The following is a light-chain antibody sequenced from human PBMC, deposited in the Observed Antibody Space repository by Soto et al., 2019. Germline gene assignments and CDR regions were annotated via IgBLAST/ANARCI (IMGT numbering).Light chain of an antibody. J-gene: IGKJ1*01. V-gene: IGKV3-15*01. CDR3: QQYNDWWT. CDR2: GAS. Sequence: EIVMTQSPATLALSPGERATLSCRASQSFSSNLTWYQHKPGQAPRLLIYGASTRATGVPARFSGSGSGTEFTLTISSLQSEDFAVYYCQQYNDWWTFGQGTKVDI. CDR1: QSFSSN.